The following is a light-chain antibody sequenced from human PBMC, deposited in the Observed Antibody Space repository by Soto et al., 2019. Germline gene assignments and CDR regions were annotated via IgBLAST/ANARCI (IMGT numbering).Light chain of an antibody. CDR3: QQDYNLPPT. V-gene: IGKV3D-7*01. CDR2: GAS. CDR1: QSVSSSY. J-gene: IGKJ1*01. Sequence: EVVMSQCRPTLCLSPLERCTLPGRASQSVSSSYLSWYQQKPGQAPRLLIYGASTRATGIPARFSGSGSGTDFTLTISSLQPEDFAVYYCQQDYNLPPTFGQGTKVDIK.